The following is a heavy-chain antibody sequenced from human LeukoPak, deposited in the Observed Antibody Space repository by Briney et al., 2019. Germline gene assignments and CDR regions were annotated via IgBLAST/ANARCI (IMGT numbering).Heavy chain of an antibody. CDR3: ARGRSVTVPETTKLFDQ. V-gene: IGHV1-2*02. CDR1: VYTFTFYY. D-gene: IGHD1-7*01. CDR2: INPNSGGT. J-gene: IGHJ4*02. Sequence: GASVTVSFTSSVYTFTFYYLHWVRQAPGQGREWMAWINPNSGGTSYAQKFRGRVTMPRDTSISTAYMELSRLRSDDTAVYYCARGRSVTVPETTKLFDQWGQGTLVTVSS.